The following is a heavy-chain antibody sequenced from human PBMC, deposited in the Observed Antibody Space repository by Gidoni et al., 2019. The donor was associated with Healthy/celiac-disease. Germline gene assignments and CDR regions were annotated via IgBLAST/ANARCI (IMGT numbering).Heavy chain of an antibody. J-gene: IGHJ4*02. CDR3: AKASVVTWLFDY. CDR2: IRWDRGSI. CDR1: GFPFDDYA. Sequence: EVQLVESGGGLVQPGRSLRLSCAASGFPFDDYAMHWVRHAPGKGLEWFSGIRWDRGSIGYADSVKGRFTISRDNAKNSLYLQMNSLRAEDTALYYCAKASVVTWLFDYWGQGTLVTVSS. V-gene: IGHV3-9*01. D-gene: IGHD3-22*01.